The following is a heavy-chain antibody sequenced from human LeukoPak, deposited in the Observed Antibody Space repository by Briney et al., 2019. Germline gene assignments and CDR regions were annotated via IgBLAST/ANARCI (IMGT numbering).Heavy chain of an antibody. J-gene: IGHJ6*03. CDR2: IYYTGST. Sequence: SETLSLTCTVSGGSISSYSWSWIRQPPGKGLEWIGYIYYTGSTNYNPSLASRVTISVDTSKNQFSLKLSSVTAADTAVYYCARAVESVNYMDVWGKGTTVTVSS. CDR1: GGSISSYS. D-gene: IGHD3-3*01. V-gene: IGHV4-59*01. CDR3: ARAVESVNYMDV.